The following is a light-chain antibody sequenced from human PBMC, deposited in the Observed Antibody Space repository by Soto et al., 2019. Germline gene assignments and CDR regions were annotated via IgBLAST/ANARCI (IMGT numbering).Light chain of an antibody. J-gene: IGLJ1*01. CDR3: SSYTSIDTWV. V-gene: IGLV2-14*03. CDR1: SSDVGSYNY. CDR2: DVS. Sequence: QSVLTQPASVSGSPGQSITITCTGTSSDVGSYNYVSWYQQHPGKAPKVLISDVSNRPLGISNRFSGSKSGNTASLTISGLQAEDEADYYCSSYTSIDTWVFGTGTKVTVL.